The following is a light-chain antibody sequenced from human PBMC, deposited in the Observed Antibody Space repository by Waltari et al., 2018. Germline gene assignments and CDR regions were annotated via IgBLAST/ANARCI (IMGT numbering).Light chain of an antibody. Sequence: DLVMTQSPLSLPVTPGEPASIYCKSSQILLHSNGYNYLDWYLQKPGQSPQLLIYLGSNRASGVPDRFSGSGSGTDFTLKISRVEAEDVGVYYCMQALQTPYTFGQGTKLEIK. CDR2: LGS. J-gene: IGKJ2*01. V-gene: IGKV2-28*01. CDR3: MQALQTPYT. CDR1: QILLHSNGYNY.